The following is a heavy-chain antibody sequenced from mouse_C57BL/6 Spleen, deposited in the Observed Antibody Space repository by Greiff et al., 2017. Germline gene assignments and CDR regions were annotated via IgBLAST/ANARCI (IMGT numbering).Heavy chain of an antibody. CDR3: ARMNGYSYAMDY. D-gene: IGHD2-3*01. Sequence: QVQLQQSGAELARPGASVKMSCTASGYTFTSYTMHWVKQRPGQGLEWIGYINPSSGYTKYNQKFKDKATLTADKSSSTAYMQLSSLTSEDSAVYYCARMNGYSYAMDYWGQGTSVTVSS. J-gene: IGHJ4*01. V-gene: IGHV1-4*01. CDR1: GYTFTSYT. CDR2: INPSSGYT.